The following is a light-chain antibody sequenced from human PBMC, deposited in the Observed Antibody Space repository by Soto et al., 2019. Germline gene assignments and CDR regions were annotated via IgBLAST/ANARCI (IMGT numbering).Light chain of an antibody. V-gene: IGLV2-14*01. J-gene: IGLJ1*01. Sequence: QSALTQPASVSGSPGQSITISCTGTSSDVGAYNLVSWYQHLPDKAPKLTISEVTNRPSGVSDRFAGSKSGNTAPLTISVLQAEDEADYYCASLTTTNFVFGSGTKVTVL. CDR2: EVT. CDR1: SSDVGAYNL. CDR3: ASLTTTNFV.